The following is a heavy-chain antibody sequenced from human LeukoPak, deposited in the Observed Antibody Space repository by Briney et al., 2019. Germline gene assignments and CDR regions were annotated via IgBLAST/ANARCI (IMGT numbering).Heavy chain of an antibody. V-gene: IGHV5-51*01. Sequence: GESPKISRKGSGYSFTSYWIGWGRPMPGKGLEGMGIIYPGDSDTRYSPSFQGQVTISADKSISTAYLQWSSLKASDTAMYYCARHAIGYSSSWYNYWGQGTLVTVSS. CDR1: GYSFTSYW. CDR2: IYPGDSDT. D-gene: IGHD6-13*01. CDR3: ARHAIGYSSSWYNY. J-gene: IGHJ4*02.